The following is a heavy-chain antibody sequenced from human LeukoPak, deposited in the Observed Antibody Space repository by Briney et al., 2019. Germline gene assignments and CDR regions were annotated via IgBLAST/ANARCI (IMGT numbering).Heavy chain of an antibody. CDR3: ARERIVVVPAAKRGWFDP. D-gene: IGHD2-2*01. Sequence: PSQTLSLTCTVSGGSISSGSYYWSWIRQPAGKGLEWIGRIYTSGSTNYNPSLKSRVTISVDTSKNQFSLKLSSVTAADTAVYYCARERIVVVPAAKRGWFDPWGQGTLVTVSS. J-gene: IGHJ5*02. CDR1: GGSISSGSYY. CDR2: IYTSGST. V-gene: IGHV4-61*02.